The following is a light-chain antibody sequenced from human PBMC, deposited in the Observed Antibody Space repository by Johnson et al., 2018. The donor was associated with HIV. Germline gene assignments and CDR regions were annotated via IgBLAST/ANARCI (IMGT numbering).Light chain of an antibody. CDR1: SSNIGNNY. J-gene: IGLJ1*01. V-gene: IGLV1-51*02. CDR3: GTWDSSLSAYV. CDR2: ENN. Sequence: QSVLTQPPSVSAAPGQKVTIYCSGSSSNIGNNYVSWYQQLPGTAPKLLIYENNKRPSGIPDRFSGSKSGTSATLGITGLQTGDEADYYCGTWDSSLSAYVFGTGTEVTVL.